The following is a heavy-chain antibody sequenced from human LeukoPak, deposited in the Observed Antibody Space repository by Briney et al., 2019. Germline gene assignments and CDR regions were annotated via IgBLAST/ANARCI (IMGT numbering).Heavy chain of an antibody. Sequence: GGSLRLSCAASGFTVSSNYMSWVRQAPGKGLEWVSIIYSGGSTYYTDSVRGRFTIPRDNSKNTLYLQMNGLTTEDTAVYYCARDVAYGAAGYWGQGTLVTVSS. CDR3: ARDVAYGAAGY. CDR1: GFTVSSNY. CDR2: IYSGGST. J-gene: IGHJ4*02. V-gene: IGHV3-66*02. D-gene: IGHD4-17*01.